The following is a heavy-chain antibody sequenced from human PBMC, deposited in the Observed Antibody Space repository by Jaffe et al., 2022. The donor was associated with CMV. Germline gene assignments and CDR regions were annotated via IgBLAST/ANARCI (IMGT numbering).Heavy chain of an antibody. V-gene: IGHV3-53*01. D-gene: IGHD3-22*01. CDR3: ARLIDRAYYYDSSEGGWFDP. J-gene: IGHJ5*02. CDR2: IYSGGST. CDR1: GFTVSSNY. Sequence: EVQLVESGGGLIQPGGSLRLSCAASGFTVSSNYMSWVRQAPGKGLEWVSVIYSGGSTYYADSVKGRFTISRDNSKNTLYLQMNSLRAEDTAVYYCARLIDRAYYYDSSEGGWFDPWGQGTLVTVSS.